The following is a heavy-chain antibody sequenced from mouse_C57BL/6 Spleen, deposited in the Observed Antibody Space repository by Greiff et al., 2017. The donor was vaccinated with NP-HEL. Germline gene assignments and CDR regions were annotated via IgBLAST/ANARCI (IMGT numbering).Heavy chain of an antibody. D-gene: IGHD1-1*01. CDR3: ARNYGSSYDDAMDY. Sequence: VQLVESGAELVKPGASVKISCKASGYAFSSYWMNWVKQRPGKGLEWIGQIYPGDGDTNYNGKFKGKATLTADKSSSTAYMQRSSLTSEDSAVYFCARNYGSSYDDAMDYWGQGTSVTVSS. CDR1: GYAFSSYW. V-gene: IGHV1-80*01. CDR2: IYPGDGDT. J-gene: IGHJ4*01.